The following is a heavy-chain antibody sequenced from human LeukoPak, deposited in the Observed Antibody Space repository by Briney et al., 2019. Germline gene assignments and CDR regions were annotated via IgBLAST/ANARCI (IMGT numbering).Heavy chain of an antibody. Sequence: SETLSLTCTVSGGSISSSSYYWGWIRQPPGKGLEWIGSIYYSGSTYYNPSLKSRVTISVDTSKNQFSLKLSSVTAADTAVYYCARETSQKGAHYMDVWGKGTMVTISS. CDR2: IYYSGST. J-gene: IGHJ6*03. CDR3: ARETSQKGAHYMDV. CDR1: GGSISSSSYY. D-gene: IGHD3-16*01. V-gene: IGHV4-39*07.